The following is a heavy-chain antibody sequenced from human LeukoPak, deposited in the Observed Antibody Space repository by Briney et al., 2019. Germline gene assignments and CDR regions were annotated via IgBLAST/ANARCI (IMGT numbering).Heavy chain of an antibody. D-gene: IGHD1-1*01. Sequence: GGSLRLSCAASGFTVSSNFMSWVRQAPGKGLEWVSVIYSGGNTYYADSVKGRFTIFRDNSKNTLYLRMNSLRAEDTAVYYCARWNWPWGQGTLVTVSS. V-gene: IGHV3-53*01. J-gene: IGHJ5*02. CDR3: ARWNWP. CDR1: GFTVSSNF. CDR2: IYSGGNT.